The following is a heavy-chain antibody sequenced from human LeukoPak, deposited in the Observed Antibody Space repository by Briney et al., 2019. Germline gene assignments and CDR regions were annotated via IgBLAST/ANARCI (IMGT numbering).Heavy chain of an antibody. Sequence: GGSLRLSCAASGFTFSSYAMSWVRQAPGKGLEWVSAISGSGGSTYYADSVRGRFTISRDNSKNTLYLQMNSLRAEDTAVYYCAKGLVPKPKAFYYYYGVDVWGQGTTVTVSS. V-gene: IGHV3-23*01. CDR1: GFTFSSYA. D-gene: IGHD6-13*01. J-gene: IGHJ6*02. CDR3: AKGLVPKPKAFYYYYGVDV. CDR2: ISGSGGST.